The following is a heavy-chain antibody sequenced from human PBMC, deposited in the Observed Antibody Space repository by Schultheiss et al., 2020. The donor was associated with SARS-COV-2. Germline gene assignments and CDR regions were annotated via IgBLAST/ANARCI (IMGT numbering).Heavy chain of an antibody. D-gene: IGHD6-13*01. Sequence: SETLSLTCTVSGGSISSSSYYWGWIRQPPGKGLEWIGSIYYSGSTYYNPSLRSRLTMSLDTSKNQFSLELSDVTAADTGVYYCARHAAGSSWYFWFDPWGQGTLVTVSS. V-gene: IGHV4-39*01. CDR3: ARHAAGSSWYFWFDP. CDR1: GGSISSSSYY. J-gene: IGHJ5*02. CDR2: IYYSGST.